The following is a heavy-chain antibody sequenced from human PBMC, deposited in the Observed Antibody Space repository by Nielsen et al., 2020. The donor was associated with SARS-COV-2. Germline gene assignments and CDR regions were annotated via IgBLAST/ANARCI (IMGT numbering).Heavy chain of an antibody. CDR3: VRDSSIVIWSGYPVD. CDR1: GFPFSSYN. Sequence: GESLKISCAASGFPFSSYNMNWVRQAPGKGLEWVSYISSSGTIIHYADSVRGRFTISRDNAKSSLYLHMNSLRVEDTAVYYCVRDSSIVIWSGYPVDWGQGTLVTVSS. V-gene: IGHV3-48*04. D-gene: IGHD3-3*01. CDR2: ISSSGTII. J-gene: IGHJ4*02.